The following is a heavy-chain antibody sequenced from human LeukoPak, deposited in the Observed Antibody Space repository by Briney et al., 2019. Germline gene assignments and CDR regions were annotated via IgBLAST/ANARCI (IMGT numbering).Heavy chain of an antibody. Sequence: GASVKVSCKASGYTFTSYGISWVRQAPGQGLEWMGWISAYNGNTNYAQKLQGRVTMTTDTSTSTAYMELRSLRSDDTAVYYCARDLENYDSSGFDYWGQGTLVTVSS. CDR3: ARDLENYDSSGFDY. D-gene: IGHD3-22*01. CDR1: GYTFTSYG. J-gene: IGHJ4*02. V-gene: IGHV1-18*01. CDR2: ISAYNGNT.